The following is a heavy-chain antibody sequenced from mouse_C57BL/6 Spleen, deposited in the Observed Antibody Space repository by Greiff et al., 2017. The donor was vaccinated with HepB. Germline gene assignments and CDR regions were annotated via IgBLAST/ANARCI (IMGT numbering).Heavy chain of an antibody. Sequence: QVQLQQPGAELVKPGASVKLSCKASGYTFTSYWMQWVKQRPGQGLEWIGEIDPSDSYTNYNQKFKGKATLTVDTSSSTAYMQLSSLTSEDSAVYYCARDRGYGKDFDYWGQGTTLTVSS. D-gene: IGHD1-1*01. J-gene: IGHJ2*01. CDR1: GYTFTSYW. V-gene: IGHV1-50*01. CDR2: IDPSDSYT. CDR3: ARDRGYGKDFDY.